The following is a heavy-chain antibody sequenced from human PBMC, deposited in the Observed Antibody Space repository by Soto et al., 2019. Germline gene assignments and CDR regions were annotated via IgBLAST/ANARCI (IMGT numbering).Heavy chain of an antibody. CDR2: IYYSGST. CDR1: GGSISSGDYY. D-gene: IGHD3-22*01. CDR3: ARVREYYDTSGRYQRNLDY. J-gene: IGHJ4*02. V-gene: IGHV4-30-4*01. Sequence: PSETLSLTCTVSGGSISSGDYYWSWIRQPPGKGLEWIGYIYYSGSTYYNPSLKSRVAISVDKSKNQFSLKLTSVTAADTAVYYCARVREYYDTSGRYQRNLDYWGRGTLVTVSS.